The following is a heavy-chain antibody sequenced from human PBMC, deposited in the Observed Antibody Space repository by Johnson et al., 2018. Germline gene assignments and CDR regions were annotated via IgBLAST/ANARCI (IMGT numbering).Heavy chain of an antibody. Sequence: QVQLQESGPGLVKXSETLSLXCTVSGGSISSYYWSWIRQPPGKGLEWIGYIYYTGSTNYTPSLKSRVTRSVDTSKNPFSLKRSSVTAADTAVYYCARITIFGVAYGMDVWGQGTTVTVSS. CDR1: GGSISSYY. CDR3: ARITIFGVAYGMDV. D-gene: IGHD3-3*01. V-gene: IGHV4-59*01. J-gene: IGHJ6*02. CDR2: IYYTGST.